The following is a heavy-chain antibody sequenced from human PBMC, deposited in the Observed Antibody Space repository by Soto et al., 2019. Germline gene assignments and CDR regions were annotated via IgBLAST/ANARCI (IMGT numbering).Heavy chain of an antibody. CDR3: DRDLEYCVSGSCYAKWGS. Sequence: KPSETLSLTCTVSGGTITSDDYHWTWIRQPPGKGLEWIGFIYYSGTYYNPSRRGLVTISVDTFKNDFSLKLSSVTAADTAVYYCDRDLEYCVSGSCYAKWGSWGQGTLVTVSS. J-gene: IGHJ4*02. CDR1: GGTITSDDYH. D-gene: IGHD2-15*01. V-gene: IGHV4-30-4*01. CDR2: IYYSGT.